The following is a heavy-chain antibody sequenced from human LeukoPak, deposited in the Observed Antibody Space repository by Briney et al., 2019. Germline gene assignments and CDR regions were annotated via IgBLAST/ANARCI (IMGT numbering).Heavy chain of an antibody. J-gene: IGHJ4*02. Sequence: PAGSLRLSCAASGFTFSYFWMSCVRQAAGKGLEWVANTNLDGTERHYVSSVKGRFTISRDNARKSLYLQMNSLREEDTAVYYCARDNVGATPFDYWGQGTLVAVSS. CDR2: TNLDGTER. D-gene: IGHD1-26*01. V-gene: IGHV3-7*05. CDR1: GFTFSYFW. CDR3: ARDNVGATPFDY.